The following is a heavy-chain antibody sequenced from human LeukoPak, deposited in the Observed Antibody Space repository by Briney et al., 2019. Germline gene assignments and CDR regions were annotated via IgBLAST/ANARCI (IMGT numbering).Heavy chain of an antibody. D-gene: IGHD3-3*01. V-gene: IGHV3-33*01. Sequence: PGRSLRLSCAASGFTFSGYGMHWVRQAPGKGLEWAAVIWYDGSNKYYADSVKGRFTISRDNSKNTLYLQMNSLRAEDTAVYYCARGRNYDFWSGYTNYYYYMDVWGKGTTVTVSS. CDR3: ARGRNYDFWSGYTNYYYYMDV. CDR2: IWYDGSNK. CDR1: GFTFSGYG. J-gene: IGHJ6*03.